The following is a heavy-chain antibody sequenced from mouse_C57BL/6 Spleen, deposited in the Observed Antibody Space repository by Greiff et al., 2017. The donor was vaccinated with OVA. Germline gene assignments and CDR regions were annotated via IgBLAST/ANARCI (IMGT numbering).Heavy chain of an antibody. V-gene: IGHV1-15*01. CDR2: IDPETGGT. CDR1: GYTFTDYE. CDR3: TRGGRFYYFDY. J-gene: IGHJ2*01. Sequence: VQLVESGAELVRPGASVTLSCKASGYTFTDYEMHWVKQTPVHGLEWIGAIDPETGGTAYNQKFKGKAILTADKSSSTAYMELRSLTSEDSAVYYCTRGGRFYYFDYWGQGTTLTVSS.